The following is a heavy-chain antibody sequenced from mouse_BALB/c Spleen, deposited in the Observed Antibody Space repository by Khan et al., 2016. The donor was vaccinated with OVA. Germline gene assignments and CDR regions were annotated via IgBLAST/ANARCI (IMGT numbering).Heavy chain of an antibody. CDR1: GYSFTDYN. D-gene: IGHD2-5*01. Sequence: VQLQQSGPELDKPGASVKISCKASGYSFTDYNMNWVKQSNGKSLEWIGNIDPYYGDAHYNQKFKGKATLTVDRSSSTAYMQLKSLTSEYSAVYYCTILGSNYSFDYWGQGTTLTVSS. V-gene: IGHV1-39*01. CDR2: IDPYYGDA. CDR3: TILGSNYSFDY. J-gene: IGHJ2*01.